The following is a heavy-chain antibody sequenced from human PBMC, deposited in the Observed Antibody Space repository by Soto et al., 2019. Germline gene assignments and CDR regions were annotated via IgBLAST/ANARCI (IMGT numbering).Heavy chain of an antibody. V-gene: IGHV4-39*01. D-gene: IGHD2-21*02. CDR1: GESISSSSYY. CDR2: IYYSGRT. J-gene: IGHJ4*02. Sequence: SETLSLTCIVSGESISSSSYYWGWIRQPPGKGLEWIGSIYYSGRTYYNPSFKSRVTISIDTSKNQFSLKLISVSATDAAGYYCARQRTTVVTQAYFDHWGQGALVTVSS. CDR3: ARQRTTVVTQAYFDH.